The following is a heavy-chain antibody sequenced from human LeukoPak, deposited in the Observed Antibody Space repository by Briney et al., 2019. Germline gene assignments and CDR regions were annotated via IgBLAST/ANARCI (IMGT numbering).Heavy chain of an antibody. Sequence: ASLKVSCKASGYTFTRYYMHWVRQAPGQGLEWMGIINPSGGSTSYAQKFQGRVAMTRDTYTSTVYMELSSLRSEDTAVYYCAREVGYRWLQFSSSFWFDPWGQGTLVTVSS. CDR3: AREVGYRWLQFSSSFWFDP. CDR1: GYTFTRYY. V-gene: IGHV1-46*01. D-gene: IGHD5-24*01. J-gene: IGHJ5*02. CDR2: INPSGGST.